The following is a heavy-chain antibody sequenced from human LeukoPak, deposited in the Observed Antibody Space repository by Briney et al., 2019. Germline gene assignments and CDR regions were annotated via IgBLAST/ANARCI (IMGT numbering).Heavy chain of an antibody. CDR1: GGSISSYY. CDR3: AREYDSSGYHHYYFDY. Sequence: SETLSLTCTVSGGSISSYYWSWIRQPAGRGLEWIGRIYTSGSTNYNPSLKSRVTMSVDTSKNQFSLKLSSVTAADTAVYYCAREYDSSGYHHYYFDYWGQGTLVTVSP. J-gene: IGHJ4*02. D-gene: IGHD3-22*01. CDR2: IYTSGST. V-gene: IGHV4-4*07.